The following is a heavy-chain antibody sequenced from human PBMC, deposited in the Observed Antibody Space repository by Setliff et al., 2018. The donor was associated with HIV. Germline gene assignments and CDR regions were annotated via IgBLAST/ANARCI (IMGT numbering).Heavy chain of an antibody. CDR3: ARDSYGPSSFDY. J-gene: IGHJ4*02. D-gene: IGHD5-18*01. V-gene: IGHV3-21*01. Sequence: PGGSLRLSCAASGFSFKEYGFNWVRQAPGKGLEWVSSISSSSTYIYYADSMKGRFTISRDNAKNSLFLQMNSLRAEDTAVYYCARDSYGPSSFDYWGQGILVTVSS. CDR2: ISSSSTYI. CDR1: GFSFKEYG.